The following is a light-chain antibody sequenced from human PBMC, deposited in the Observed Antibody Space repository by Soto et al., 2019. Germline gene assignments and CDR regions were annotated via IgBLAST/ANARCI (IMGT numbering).Light chain of an antibody. CDR2: EVS. CDR3: MQSADLPLT. CDR1: QSLVGSDRKTD. J-gene: IGKJ3*01. V-gene: IGKV2D-29*02. Sequence: DIVMTRAPPSLSVTPGRPASISCRSNQSLVGSDRKTDLSWYVQKAGQSPQLLIYEVSKRFPGVPERFTGSGSATDFTLTISRVEAEDIGVYYCMQSADLPLTFGPGTRVDI.